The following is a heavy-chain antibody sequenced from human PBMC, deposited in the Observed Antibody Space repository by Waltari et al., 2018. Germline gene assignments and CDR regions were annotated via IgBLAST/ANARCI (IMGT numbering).Heavy chain of an antibody. CDR2: IIYINDDT. D-gene: IGHD6-13*01. Sequence: EVQLLESGGDLVQPGGSLRLSCAASGFTFGKNPMGWVRQAPGKGLEWVSIIYINDDTAYADSVTGRFTISRDNSKNTLYLQMNSLRAEDTAVYYCARDEAAAGLFDYWGQGTLVTVSS. CDR3: ARDEAAAGLFDY. V-gene: IGHV3-23*03. J-gene: IGHJ4*02. CDR1: GFTFGKNP.